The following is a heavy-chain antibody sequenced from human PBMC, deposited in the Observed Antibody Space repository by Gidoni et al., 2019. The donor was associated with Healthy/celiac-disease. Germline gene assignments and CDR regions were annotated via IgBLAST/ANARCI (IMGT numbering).Heavy chain of an antibody. CDR2: IWYDGSNK. V-gene: IGHV3-33*01. CDR3: ARDGYGDYPDYYYYGMDV. Sequence: QVQLVESGGGVVQPGRSLRLSCAASGFTFSSYGMHWVRQAPGKGLEWVAVIWYDGSNKYYADSVKGRFTISRDNSKNTLYLQMNSLRAEDTAVYYCARDGYGDYPDYYYYGMDVWGQGTTVTVSS. CDR1: GFTFSSYG. J-gene: IGHJ6*02. D-gene: IGHD4-17*01.